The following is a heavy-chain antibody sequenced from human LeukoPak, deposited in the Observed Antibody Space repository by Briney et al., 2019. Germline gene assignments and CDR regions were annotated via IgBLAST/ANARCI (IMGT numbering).Heavy chain of an antibody. V-gene: IGHV4-59*01. CDR1: GGSISSYY. J-gene: IGHJ4*02. Sequence: SETLSLTCTVSGGSISSYYWSWIRQPPGKGLEWIGYIYYSGSTNYNPSLKSRVTISVDTSKNQFSLKLSSVTAADTAVYYCASHYYDSSGQDYWSQGTLVTVSS. CDR2: IYYSGST. CDR3: ASHYYDSSGQDY. D-gene: IGHD3-22*01.